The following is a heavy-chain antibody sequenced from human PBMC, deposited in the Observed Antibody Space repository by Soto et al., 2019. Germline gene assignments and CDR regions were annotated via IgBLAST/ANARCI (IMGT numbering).Heavy chain of an antibody. D-gene: IGHD1-1*01. J-gene: IGHJ5*02. Sequence: GDSLKLSCKGSGYSFTSYWIGWVRQMPGKGLEWMGIIYPGDSDTRYSPSFQGQVTISADKSISTAYLQWSSLKASDTAMYYCARSPGPPPRRNSTWFAPWGQGTRVTVSS. CDR3: ARSPGPPPRRNSTWFAP. CDR2: IYPGDSDT. CDR1: GYSFTSYW. V-gene: IGHV5-51*01.